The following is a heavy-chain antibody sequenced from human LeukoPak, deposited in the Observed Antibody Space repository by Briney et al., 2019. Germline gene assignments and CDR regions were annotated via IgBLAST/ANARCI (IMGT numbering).Heavy chain of an antibody. D-gene: IGHD2-15*01. V-gene: IGHV3-21*01. Sequence: GGALRLSCAASGFTFSSYSMNWVRQAPGNGREGVSSISSSSSYIYYADSVKGRFTISRDNAKNSLYLQMNSLRAEETAVYYCARDPGYCSGGSCKYYYYYYMDVWGKGTTVTVSS. CDR3: ARDPGYCSGGSCKYYYYYYMDV. CDR2: ISSSSSYI. J-gene: IGHJ6*03. CDR1: GFTFSSYS.